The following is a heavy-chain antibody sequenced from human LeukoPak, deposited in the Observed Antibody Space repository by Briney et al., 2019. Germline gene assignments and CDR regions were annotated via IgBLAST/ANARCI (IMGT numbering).Heavy chain of an antibody. CDR2: IYYSGST. CDR1: GGSISSGDYY. Sequence: SQTLSLTCTVSGGSISSGDYYWRWIRQPPGTGLEWIGYIYYSGSTYYNPSLKSRVTISVDTSKNQFSLKLSSVTAADTAVYYCAREGPYYYDSSGLDYWGQGTLVTVSS. V-gene: IGHV4-30-4*08. D-gene: IGHD3-22*01. CDR3: AREGPYYYDSSGLDY. J-gene: IGHJ4*02.